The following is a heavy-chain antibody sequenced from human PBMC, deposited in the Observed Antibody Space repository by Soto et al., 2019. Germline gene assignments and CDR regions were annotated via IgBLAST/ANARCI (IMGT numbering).Heavy chain of an antibody. J-gene: IGHJ5*02. D-gene: IGHD6-13*01. CDR2: IYPGDSYT. V-gene: IGHV5-51*01. Sequence: GASLKISCKGFGYSFSTYWIGWVRQMPGKGLEWMGIIYPGDSYTNYSPSFQGHVTISADKSISTAYLQWSSLKASDTAMYYCARRAAAGSWFDPWGQGTLVTVSS. CDR3: ARRAAAGSWFDP. CDR1: GYSFSTYW.